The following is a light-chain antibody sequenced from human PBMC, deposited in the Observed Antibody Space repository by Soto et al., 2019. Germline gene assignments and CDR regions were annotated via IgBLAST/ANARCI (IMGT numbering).Light chain of an antibody. Sequence: QSALTQPASVSGSPGQSITISCTGTSSDVGTYNYVSWYQQHPGKAPKLMIYEVSNRPSGVSNRFSGSKSGNTASLTISGLQAEEEADYYCSSYTGSRSFYVFGAGTKGTVL. J-gene: IGLJ1*01. CDR3: SSYTGSRSFYV. V-gene: IGLV2-14*01. CDR1: SSDVGTYNY. CDR2: EVS.